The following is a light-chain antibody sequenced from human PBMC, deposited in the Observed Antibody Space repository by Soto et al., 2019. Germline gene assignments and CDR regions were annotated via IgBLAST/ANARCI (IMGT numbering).Light chain of an antibody. CDR2: GAS. CDR3: QQYGSSRWT. J-gene: IGKJ1*01. CDR1: QSVSSSY. Sequence: EIVLTQSPGTLSLSPGERATLSCRASQSVSSSYLAWYQQKPGQAPRLLIYGASSRATGIPARFSGSGSGTDFTVTISRLEPEDIAVYYCQQYGSSRWTFGQGTKVEIK. V-gene: IGKV3-20*01.